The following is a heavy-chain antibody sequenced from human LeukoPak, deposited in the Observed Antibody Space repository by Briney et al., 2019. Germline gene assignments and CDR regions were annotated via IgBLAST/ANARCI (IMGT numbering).Heavy chain of an antibody. V-gene: IGHV1-24*01. CDR2: FDPEDGET. Sequence: ASVKVSCKVSGYTLTELSMHWVRQAPGKGLEWMGGFDPEDGETIYAQKFQGRVTVTEDTSTDTAYMELSSLRSEDTAVYYCATCPVYFMDVWGQGTTVTVSS. J-gene: IGHJ6*02. CDR1: GYTLTELS. CDR3: ATCPVYFMDV. D-gene: IGHD3-10*01.